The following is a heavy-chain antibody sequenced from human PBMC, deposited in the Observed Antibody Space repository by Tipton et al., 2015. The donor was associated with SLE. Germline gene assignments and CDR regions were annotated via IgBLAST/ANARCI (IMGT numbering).Heavy chain of an antibody. CDR3: ARVSHYYDSSGYYFDY. J-gene: IGHJ4*02. CDR1: GYTFTNYG. CDR2: ISAYNGDT. V-gene: IGHV1-18*01. Sequence: QLVQSGAEVRKPGASVKVSCKASGYTFTNYGISWVRQAPGQGLEWMGWISAYNGDTNYALKLQGRVTMTTDTSTSTAYMELRSLRSDDTAVYYCARVSHYYDSSGYYFDYWGQGTLVTVSS. D-gene: IGHD3-22*01.